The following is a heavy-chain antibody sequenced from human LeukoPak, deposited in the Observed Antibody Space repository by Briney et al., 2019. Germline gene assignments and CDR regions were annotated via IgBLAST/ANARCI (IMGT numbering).Heavy chain of an antibody. Sequence: GRSQRLSCAASGFTFSSFGIHWVRQAPGKGLEWVAVIWSDGIKTYYGDSVKGRFTISRDTSRDTVYLQMNSLRAEYTAVYYCARDCDTNSRYSWFDPWGQGTLVTVSS. J-gene: IGHJ5*02. CDR1: GFTFSSFG. CDR2: IWSDGIKT. D-gene: IGHD6-13*01. CDR3: ARDCDTNSRYSWFDP. V-gene: IGHV3-33*01.